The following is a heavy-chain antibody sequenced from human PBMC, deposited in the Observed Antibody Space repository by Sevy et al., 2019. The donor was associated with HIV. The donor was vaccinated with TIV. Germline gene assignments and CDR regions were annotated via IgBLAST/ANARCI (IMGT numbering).Heavy chain of an antibody. CDR3: ARLVDTRGGYYYGMDV. J-gene: IGHJ6*02. CDR1: GFTFSSYW. V-gene: IGHV3-74*01. CDR2: INSDGSST. Sequence: GGSLRLSCAASGFTFSSYWMHWVRQAPGKGLVWVSRINSDGSSTSYADSVKGRFPISRDNAENTLYLQMNSLRAEDTAVYYCARLVDTRGGYYYGMDVWGQGTTVTVSS. D-gene: IGHD2-15*01.